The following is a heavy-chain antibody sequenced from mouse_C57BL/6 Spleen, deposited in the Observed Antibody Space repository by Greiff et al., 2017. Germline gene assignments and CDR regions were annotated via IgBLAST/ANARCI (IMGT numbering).Heavy chain of an antibody. J-gene: IGHJ3*01. V-gene: IGHV1-69*01. CDR2: IDPSDSYT. CDR1: GYTFTSYW. CDR3: ARPIYYDYGGFAY. D-gene: IGHD2-4*01. Sequence: QVQLQQPGAELVMPGASVKLSCKASGYTFTSYWMHWVKQRPGQGLEWIGEIDPSDSYTNYNQKVKGKSTLTVDKSSSTAYMQLSSLTSEDSAVYYCARPIYYDYGGFAYWGQGTLVTVSA.